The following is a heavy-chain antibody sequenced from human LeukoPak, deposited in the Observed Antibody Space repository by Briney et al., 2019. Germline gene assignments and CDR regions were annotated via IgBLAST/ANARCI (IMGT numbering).Heavy chain of an antibody. V-gene: IGHV3-30*04. CDR3: AREVAFGDYMDV. CDR1: GFTFSSYA. J-gene: IGHJ6*03. Sequence: GRSLRLSCAASGFTFSSYAMHWVRQAPGKGLEWVAVISYDGSNKYYADSVKGRFTISRDNSKNTLYLQMNSLRAEDTAVYYCAREVAFGDYMDVWGKGTTVTVSS. CDR2: ISYDGSNK. D-gene: IGHD5-12*01.